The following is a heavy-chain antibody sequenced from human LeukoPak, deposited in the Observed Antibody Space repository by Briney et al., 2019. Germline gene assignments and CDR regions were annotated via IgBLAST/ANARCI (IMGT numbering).Heavy chain of an antibody. CDR2: MNPKSGNT. D-gene: IGHD1-1*01. J-gene: IGHJ4*02. CDR1: GYSFSSHD. CDR3: AKGVTTGTPY. Sequence: ASVKVSCKASGYSFSSHDINWVRQATGQGLEWMGWMNPKSGNTDHAQKFQGRVTMTRDTSISTAYMELTRLTSDDTAVYYCAKGVTTGTPYWGQGTLATVSS. V-gene: IGHV1-8*01.